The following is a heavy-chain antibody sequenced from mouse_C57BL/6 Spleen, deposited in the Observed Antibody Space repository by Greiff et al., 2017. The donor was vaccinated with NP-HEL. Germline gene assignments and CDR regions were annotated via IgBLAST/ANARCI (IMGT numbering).Heavy chain of an antibody. D-gene: IGHD1-1*01. Sequence: VQGVESGPGLVQPSQSLSITCTVSGFSLTSYGVHWVRQSPGQGLEWLGVIWSGGSTDYNAAFISRLSISKDNSKSQVFFKMNSLQADDTAIYYCASTVVAPRAMDYWGQGTSVTVSS. CDR3: ASTVVAPRAMDY. CDR2: IWSGGST. CDR1: GFSLTSYG. V-gene: IGHV2-2*01. J-gene: IGHJ4*01.